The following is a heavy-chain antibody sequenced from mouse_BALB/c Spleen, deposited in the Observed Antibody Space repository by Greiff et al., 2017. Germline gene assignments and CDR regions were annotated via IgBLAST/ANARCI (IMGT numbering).Heavy chain of an antibody. D-gene: IGHD2-1*01. J-gene: IGHJ4*01. CDR1: GFTFSSYG. Sequence: VQLQQSGGGLVQPGGSLKLSCAASGFTFSSYGMSWVRQTPDKRLELVATINSNGGSTYYPDSVKGRFTISRDNAKNTLYLQMSSLKSEDTAMYYCARADGNYGDYAMDYWGQGTSVTVSS. CDR2: INSNGGST. CDR3: ARADGNYGDYAMDY. V-gene: IGHV5-6-3*01.